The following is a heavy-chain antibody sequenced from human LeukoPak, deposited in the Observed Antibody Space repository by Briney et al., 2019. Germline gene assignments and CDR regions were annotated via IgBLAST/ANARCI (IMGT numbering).Heavy chain of an antibody. CDR2: ISYDGSNK. CDR3: TYGGNSAIHDY. CDR1: GLTFSSYG. J-gene: IGHJ4*02. V-gene: IGHV3-30*03. Sequence: GGSLRLSCAASGLTFSSYGMHWVRQAPGKGLEWVAVISYDGSNKYYADSVKGRFTISRDNSKNTLYLQMNSLRAEDTAVYYCTYGGNSAIHDYWGQGTLVTVSS. D-gene: IGHD4-23*01.